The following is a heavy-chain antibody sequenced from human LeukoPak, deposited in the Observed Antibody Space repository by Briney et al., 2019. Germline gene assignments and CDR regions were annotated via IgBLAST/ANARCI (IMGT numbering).Heavy chain of an antibody. V-gene: IGHV4-34*01. D-gene: IGHD2-15*01. J-gene: IGHJ6*03. CDR1: GGSFSGYY. CDR2: INHSGST. Sequence: SETLSLTCAVYGGSFSGYYWSWIRQPPGKGLEWIGEINHSGSTNYNPSLKSRVTISVDTSKNQFSLKLSSVTAADTAVYYCARETASSSDQKHYYYMDVWGKGTTVTVSS. CDR3: ARETASSSDQKHYYYMDV.